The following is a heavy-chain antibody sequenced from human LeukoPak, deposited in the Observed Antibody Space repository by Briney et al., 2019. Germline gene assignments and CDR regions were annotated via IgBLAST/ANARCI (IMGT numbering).Heavy chain of an antibody. CDR1: GGSISSGGYY. CDR2: IYYSGST. J-gene: IGHJ4*02. Sequence: SQTLSLTCTVSGGSISSGGYYWSWIRQHPGKGLEWIGYIYYSGSTYYNPSLKSRVTISVDTSKNQFSLKLGSVTAADTAVYYCAREGVNYYDSSGYYAVYWGQGTLVTVSS. V-gene: IGHV4-31*03. D-gene: IGHD3-22*01. CDR3: AREGVNYYDSSGYYAVY.